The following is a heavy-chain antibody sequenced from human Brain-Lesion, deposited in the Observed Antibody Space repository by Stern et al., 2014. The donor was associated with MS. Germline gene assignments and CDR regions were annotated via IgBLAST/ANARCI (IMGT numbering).Heavy chain of an antibody. CDR1: GDSISSYY. CDR3: ARDRGSRSSSPRRYYDGMDV. J-gene: IGHJ6*02. V-gene: IGHV4-59*01. D-gene: IGHD6-13*01. CDR2: IYFSGST. Sequence: QVQLQESGPGLVKPSETLSLTCAVSGDSISSYYWNWIRQPPGKGLEWIGYIYFSGSTSYNPSLMNRVSIFVYTYKKQFSLKLTSVTAADTAVYYCARDRGSRSSSPRRYYDGMDVWGQGTRVTVSS.